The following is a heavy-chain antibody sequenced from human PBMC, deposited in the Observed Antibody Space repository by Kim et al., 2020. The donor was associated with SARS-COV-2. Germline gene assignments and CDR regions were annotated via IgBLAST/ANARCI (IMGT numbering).Heavy chain of an antibody. D-gene: IGHD1-26*01. V-gene: IGHV4-59*08. J-gene: IGHJ2*01. Sequence: GSVNSNPSLKSTGTISVDTSKNQLSLKLSSVPAADTAVYYCARRIVSYFDLWGRGTLVTVSS. CDR3: ARRIVSYFDL. CDR2: GSV.